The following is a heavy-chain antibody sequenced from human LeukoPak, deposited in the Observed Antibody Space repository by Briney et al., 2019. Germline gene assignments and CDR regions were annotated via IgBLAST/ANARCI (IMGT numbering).Heavy chain of an antibody. D-gene: IGHD3-9*01. CDR1: GYTFTSYG. CDR3: ARDMYYDILTGVYYYYGMDV. Sequence: ASVKVSCKASGYTFTSYGISWVRQAPGQGLEWMGWTSAYNGNTNYAQKLQGRVTMTTDTSTSTAYMELRSLRSDDTAVYYCARDMYYDILTGVYYYYGMDVWGQGTTVTVSS. J-gene: IGHJ6*02. V-gene: IGHV1-18*01. CDR2: TSAYNGNT.